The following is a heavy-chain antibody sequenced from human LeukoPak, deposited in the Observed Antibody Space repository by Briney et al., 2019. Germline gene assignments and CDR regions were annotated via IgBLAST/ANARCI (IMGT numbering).Heavy chain of an antibody. CDR3: ARLYCSNINCYGWFDP. CDR2: ISAYNGNT. D-gene: IGHD2-2*01. J-gene: IGHJ5*02. V-gene: IGHV1-18*01. Sequence: ASVKVSFKASGYTFTSYGISWVRQAPGQGLEWMGWISAYNGNTNYAQKLQGRVTMTTDTSTSTAYMELRSLRSDDTAVYYCARLYCSNINCYGWFDPWGQGTLVTVSS. CDR1: GYTFTSYG.